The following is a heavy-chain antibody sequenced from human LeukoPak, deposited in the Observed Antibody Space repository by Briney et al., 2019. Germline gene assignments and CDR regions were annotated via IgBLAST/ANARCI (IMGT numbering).Heavy chain of an antibody. Sequence: PSETLSLTCTVSGGSISSYYWSWIRQPPGKGLEWIGYIYYSGSTNYNPSLKSRVTISADTSKNQFSLKLSSVTAADTAVYYCAIAGYVSRPGGYYYYMDVWGKGTTVTVSS. CDR3: AIAGYVSRPGGYYYYMDV. V-gene: IGHV4-59*01. D-gene: IGHD3-10*02. CDR1: GGSISSYY. CDR2: IYYSGST. J-gene: IGHJ6*03.